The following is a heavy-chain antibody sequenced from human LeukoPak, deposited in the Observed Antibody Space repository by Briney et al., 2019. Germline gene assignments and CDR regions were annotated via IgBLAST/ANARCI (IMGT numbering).Heavy chain of an antibody. V-gene: IGHV3-30*18. D-gene: IGHD4-11*01. CDR1: GFTFSSYG. Sequence: GGSLRLSCAASGFTFSSYGMHWVRQAPGKGLEWVAVISYDGSNKYYADSVKGRFTISRDNSKNTLYLQMNSLRAEDTAVYYCAKSMATVTPYYYYGVDVWGQGTTVTVSS. CDR2: ISYDGSNK. J-gene: IGHJ6*02. CDR3: AKSMATVTPYYYYGVDV.